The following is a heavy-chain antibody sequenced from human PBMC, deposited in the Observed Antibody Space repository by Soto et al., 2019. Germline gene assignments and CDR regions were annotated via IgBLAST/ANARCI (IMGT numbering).Heavy chain of an antibody. Sequence: QVQLVESGGGVVQPGRSLRLSCAASGFTFSSYGMHWVRQAPGKGLEWVAVISYDGSNKYYADSVKGRFTISRDNSKNTLYLQMNSLRAEDTAVYYCAKDGHPRELASTFDYWGQGTLVTVSS. V-gene: IGHV3-30*18. CDR3: AKDGHPRELASTFDY. D-gene: IGHD6-13*01. J-gene: IGHJ4*02. CDR2: ISYDGSNK. CDR1: GFTFSSYG.